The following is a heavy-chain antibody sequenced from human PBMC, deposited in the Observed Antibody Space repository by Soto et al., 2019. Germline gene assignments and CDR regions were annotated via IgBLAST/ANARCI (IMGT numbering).Heavy chain of an antibody. V-gene: IGHV4-39*01. J-gene: IGHJ5*02. D-gene: IGHD2-8*01. CDR3: ARPPYCTNGVCYGSWFDP. CDR2: IYYSGST. Sequence: PSETLSLTCTVSGGSISSSSYYWGWIRQPPGKGLEWIGSIYYSGSTYYNPSLKSRVTISVDTSKNQFSLKLSSVTAADTAVFYCARPPYCTNGVCYGSWFDPWGQGTLVTV. CDR1: GGSISSSSYY.